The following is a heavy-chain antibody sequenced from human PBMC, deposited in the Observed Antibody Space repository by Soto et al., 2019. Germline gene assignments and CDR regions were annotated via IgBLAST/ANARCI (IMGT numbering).Heavy chain of an antibody. Sequence: GGSLRLSCVASGFNLSHPWMTWVRQAAGKGLEWVGRIKSKIDGGTADYAAPVKGRATISRDDSKNTVYLQMNSLKTEDAAVYYCTTGIYYDILTGYHNVAYWGQGALVTVSS. CDR2: IKSKIDGGTA. J-gene: IGHJ4*02. CDR3: TTGIYYDILTGYHNVAY. CDR1: GFNLSHPW. D-gene: IGHD3-9*01. V-gene: IGHV3-15*01.